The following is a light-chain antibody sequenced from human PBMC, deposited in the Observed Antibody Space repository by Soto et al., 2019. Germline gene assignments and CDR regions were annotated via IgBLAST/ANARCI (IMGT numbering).Light chain of an antibody. Sequence: EIVMTQSPATLSVSPGEGVTLSCRASQSVSSNLAWYQQRPGQAPRLLIYGASTRATGIPARFSGSGSGTEFTLTISSLQSEDFAVYYCQQYVTSSPRTFGQGTKVDIK. J-gene: IGKJ1*01. CDR3: QQYVTSSPRT. CDR1: QSVSSN. CDR2: GAS. V-gene: IGKV3-15*01.